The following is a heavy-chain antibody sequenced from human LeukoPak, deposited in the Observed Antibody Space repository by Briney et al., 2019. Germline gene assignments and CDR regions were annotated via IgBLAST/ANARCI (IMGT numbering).Heavy chain of an antibody. CDR3: ARARGSYDLDY. D-gene: IGHD1-26*01. J-gene: IGHJ4*02. V-gene: IGHV3-9*01. CDR1: GFTFDDYA. Sequence: PGRSLRLSCAASGFTFDDYAMHWVRQAPGKGLEWVSGITWNSASIGYADSVKGRFTISRDNAKNSLYLQMNSLRAEDTAVYYCARARGSYDLDYWGQGTLVTVSS. CDR2: ITWNSASI.